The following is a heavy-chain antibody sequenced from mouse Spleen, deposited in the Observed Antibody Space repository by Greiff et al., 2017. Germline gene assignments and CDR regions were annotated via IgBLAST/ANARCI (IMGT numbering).Heavy chain of an antibody. D-gene: IGHD1-1*01. Sequence: QVQLQQSGAELAKPGASVKLSCKASGYTFTSYWMHWVKQRPGQGLEWIGYINPSSGYTKYNQKFKGKATLTADKSSSTAYMELRSLTSEDSAVYFCARETDYYGSSPFAYWGQGTLVTVSA. CDR1: GYTFTSYW. CDR3: ARETDYYGSSPFAY. V-gene: IGHV1-7*01. J-gene: IGHJ3*01. CDR2: INPSSGYT.